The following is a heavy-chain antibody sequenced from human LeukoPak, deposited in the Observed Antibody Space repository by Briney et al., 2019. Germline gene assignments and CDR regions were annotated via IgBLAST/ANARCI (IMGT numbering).Heavy chain of an antibody. Sequence: GRSLRLSCTASGFTFSTYAMHWVRQAPGKGLEWVAVISYDGSLKYYADSVKGRFTISKDNSKNTLYLQMNSLRTGDTAVFYCARDRYDYTGNLDYWGQGTLVTVSS. CDR1: GFTFSTYA. J-gene: IGHJ4*02. CDR2: ISYDGSLK. D-gene: IGHD2-8*02. CDR3: ARDRYDYTGNLDY. V-gene: IGHV3-30-3*01.